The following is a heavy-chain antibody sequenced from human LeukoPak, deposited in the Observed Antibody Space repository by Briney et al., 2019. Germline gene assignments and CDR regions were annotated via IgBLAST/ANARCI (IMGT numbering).Heavy chain of an antibody. CDR2: IYTSGST. J-gene: IGHJ3*02. D-gene: IGHD1-26*01. Sequence: SETLSLTCTVSGGSISSYYWSWIRQPAGKGLEWIGRIYTSGSTNYNPSLKSRVTISVDTSKNQFSLKLSSVTAADTAVYYCARATFSIVGATGPLVAFDIWGQGTMVTVSS. CDR3: ARATFSIVGATGPLVAFDI. V-gene: IGHV4-4*07. CDR1: GGSISSYY.